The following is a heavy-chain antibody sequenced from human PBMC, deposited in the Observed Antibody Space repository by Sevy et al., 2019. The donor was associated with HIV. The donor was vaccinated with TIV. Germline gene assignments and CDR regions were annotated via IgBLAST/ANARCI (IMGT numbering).Heavy chain of an antibody. CDR3: AKAPTVTTPYFDY. CDR1: GFTFSSYG. CDR2: IRYDGSNK. Sequence: GESLKISCAASGFTFSSYGMHWVRQAPGKGLEWVAFIRYDGSNKYYADSVKGRFTISRDNSKNTLYLQMNSLRAEDTAVYYCAKAPTVTTPYFDYWGQRTLVTVSS. V-gene: IGHV3-30*02. D-gene: IGHD4-17*01. J-gene: IGHJ4*02.